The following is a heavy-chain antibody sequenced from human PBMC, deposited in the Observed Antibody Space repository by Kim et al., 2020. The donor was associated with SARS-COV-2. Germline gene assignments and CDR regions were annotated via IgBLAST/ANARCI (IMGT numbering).Heavy chain of an antibody. J-gene: IGHJ4*02. D-gene: IGHD6-19*01. Sequence: AQKFQGRVTMTEDTSTDTAYMELSSLRSEDTAVYYCATDPNIAVAGTRDYWGQGTLVTVSS. CDR3: ATDPNIAVAGTRDY. V-gene: IGHV1-24*01.